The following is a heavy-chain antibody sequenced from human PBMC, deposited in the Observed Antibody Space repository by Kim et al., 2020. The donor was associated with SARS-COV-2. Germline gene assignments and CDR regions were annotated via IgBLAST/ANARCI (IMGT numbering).Heavy chain of an antibody. CDR2: ISYDGSNK. V-gene: IGHV3-30*18. J-gene: IGHJ6*01. D-gene: IGHD3-3*01. CDR3: AKDCYTYDFWSGYLYYYG. Sequence: GGSLRLSCAASGFTFSSYGMHWVRQAPGKGLEWVAVISYDGSNKYYADSVKGRFTISRDNSKNTLYLQMNSLRAEDTAVYYCAKDCYTYDFWSGYLYYYG. CDR1: GFTFSSYG.